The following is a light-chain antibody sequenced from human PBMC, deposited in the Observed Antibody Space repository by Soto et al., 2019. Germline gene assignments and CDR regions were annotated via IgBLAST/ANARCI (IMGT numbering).Light chain of an antibody. Sequence: DIQMSQSPSTLSASVRDRVTITFRSSQSISSWFAWYQQKPGKAPKLLIYDASSLESGVPSRFSGSGSGTEFTLTISSLQPDDCATYYCQQYNSYGTFGQGTKVDIK. J-gene: IGKJ1*01. V-gene: IGKV1-5*01. CDR1: QSISSW. CDR2: DAS. CDR3: QQYNSYGT.